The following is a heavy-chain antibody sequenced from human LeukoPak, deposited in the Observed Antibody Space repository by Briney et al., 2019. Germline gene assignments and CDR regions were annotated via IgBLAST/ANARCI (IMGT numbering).Heavy chain of an antibody. CDR3: ASGYCSGGSCYSGAFDI. D-gene: IGHD2-15*01. CDR2: NYYSGST. CDR1: GGSVSSGSYY. Sequence: SETLSLTCTVSGGSVSSGSYYWSWIRQPPGKGLEWIGFNYYSGSTHYNPSLKSRVTISVDTSKNPFSLKLSAVTAADTAVYYCASGYCSGGSCYSGAFDIWGQGTMVTVSS. V-gene: IGHV4-61*01. J-gene: IGHJ3*02.